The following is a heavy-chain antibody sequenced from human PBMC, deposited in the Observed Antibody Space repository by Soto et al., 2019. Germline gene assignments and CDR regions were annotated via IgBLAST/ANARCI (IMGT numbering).Heavy chain of an antibody. V-gene: IGHV3-74*01. Sequence: EVQLVESGGDVVQPGGSLRLSCAASGFTFSRHWMHWVRQAPGKGLVWVSRIKTDGSITSYGDSVKGRFTISRDNAKNELYLQMNSLRAEVTAVYYCARVRYCGYAFDDWGQGTMVTVSS. CDR1: GFTFSRHW. D-gene: IGHD5-12*01. CDR2: IKTDGSIT. CDR3: ARVRYCGYAFDD. J-gene: IGHJ4*02.